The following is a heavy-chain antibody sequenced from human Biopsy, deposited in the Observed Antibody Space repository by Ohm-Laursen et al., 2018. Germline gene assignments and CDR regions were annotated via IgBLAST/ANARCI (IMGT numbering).Heavy chain of an antibody. J-gene: IGHJ5*01. D-gene: IGHD3-3*01. CDR2: IDPKSGGT. Sequence: ASVKVSCKASGYSFAGYYLHWVRQAPGRGLEWMGWIDPKSGGTNYAQKFQGRVTMTRDTSISTTYMELRRLTSDDTAVFYCARELGDFWGGRQFDFWGQGTLVTVSS. CDR3: ARELGDFWGGRQFDF. CDR1: GYSFAGYY. V-gene: IGHV1-2*02.